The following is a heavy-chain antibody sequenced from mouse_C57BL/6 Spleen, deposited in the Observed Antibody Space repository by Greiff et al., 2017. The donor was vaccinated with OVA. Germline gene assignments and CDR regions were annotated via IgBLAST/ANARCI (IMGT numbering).Heavy chain of an antibody. Sequence: EVHLVESGGGLVQPGGSLKLSCAASGFTFSDYGMAWVRQAPRKGPAWVAFISNLAYSIYYADTVTGRFTISRENAKNPLYLEMSSLRSEDTAMYYCARKGYGSSGTAMDYWGQGTSVTVSS. V-gene: IGHV5-15*01. CDR2: ISNLAYSI. D-gene: IGHD1-1*01. CDR3: ARKGYGSSGTAMDY. J-gene: IGHJ4*01. CDR1: GFTFSDYG.